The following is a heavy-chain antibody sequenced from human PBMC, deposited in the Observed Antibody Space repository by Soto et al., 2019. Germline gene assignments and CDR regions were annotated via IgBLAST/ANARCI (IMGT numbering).Heavy chain of an antibody. CDR2: ISSSSSYT. V-gene: IGHV3-11*06. CDR3: ARHIAVAGTKVDY. D-gene: IGHD6-19*01. CDR1: GFTFSDYY. J-gene: IGHJ4*02. Sequence: GGSLRLSCAASGFTFSDYYMSWIRQAPGKGLEWVSYISSSSSYTNYAVSVKGRFTISRDNAKNSLYLQMNSPSAEDTAVYFCARHIAVAGTKVDYWGQGTLVTVSS.